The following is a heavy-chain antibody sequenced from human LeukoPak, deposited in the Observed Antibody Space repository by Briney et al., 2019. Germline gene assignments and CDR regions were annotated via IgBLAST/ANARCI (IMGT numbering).Heavy chain of an antibody. CDR2: ISYDGSNK. J-gene: IGHJ4*02. CDR3: ARDPDSSGWCRIFDY. CDR1: GFTFSSYA. Sequence: GGSLRLSCAASGFTFSSYAMHWVRQAPGKGLEWVAVISYDGSNKYYADSVKGRFTISRDNSKNTLYLQMNSLRAEDTAVYYCARDPDSSGWCRIFDYWGQGTLVTVSS. V-gene: IGHV3-30-3*01. D-gene: IGHD6-19*01.